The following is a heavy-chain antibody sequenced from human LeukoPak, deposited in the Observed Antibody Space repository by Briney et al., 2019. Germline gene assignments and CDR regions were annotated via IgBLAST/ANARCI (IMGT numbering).Heavy chain of an antibody. J-gene: IGHJ4*02. Sequence: GGSLRLSCAASGFTFSNYAMSWVRQAPGKGLEWFSAIAGSGGDTYYADSVKGRFTISRDNSKNTLDLQMSSLRAEDTAVYYCAKDRSGSYSQGLGYWGQGTLVTVSS. CDR1: GFTFSNYA. D-gene: IGHD1-26*01. CDR3: AKDRSGSYSQGLGY. CDR2: IAGSGGDT. V-gene: IGHV3-23*01.